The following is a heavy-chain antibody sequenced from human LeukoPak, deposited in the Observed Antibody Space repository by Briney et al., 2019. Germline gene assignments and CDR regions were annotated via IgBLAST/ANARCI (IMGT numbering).Heavy chain of an antibody. V-gene: IGHV3-23*01. D-gene: IGHD2-15*01. CDR2: IIDSGRST. CDR3: ARDNVAAAEDY. Sequence: GGSLRLSCEVSGFTFRSYGMSWVRQAPGKGPEWVSAIIDSGRSTYYADSVKGRFAISRDNSKNTLYLQMNRLIAEDTAVYYCARDNVAAAEDYWGQGTLVTASS. J-gene: IGHJ4*02. CDR1: GFTFRSYG.